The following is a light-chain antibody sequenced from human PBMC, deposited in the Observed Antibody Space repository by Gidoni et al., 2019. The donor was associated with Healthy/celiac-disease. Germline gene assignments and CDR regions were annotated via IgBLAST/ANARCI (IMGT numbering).Light chain of an antibody. Sequence: DIVMTQSPDSLAVSLGERATINCKSSQSVLYSSNNKNYLAWYQQTPGQPPKLLIYSASTRESGVPDRFSGSGYGTDFTLTISSLQAEDVAVYYCQQYYSTAYTFGQGTKLEIK. CDR3: QQYYSTAYT. J-gene: IGKJ2*01. CDR2: SAS. V-gene: IGKV4-1*01. CDR1: QSVLYSSNNKNY.